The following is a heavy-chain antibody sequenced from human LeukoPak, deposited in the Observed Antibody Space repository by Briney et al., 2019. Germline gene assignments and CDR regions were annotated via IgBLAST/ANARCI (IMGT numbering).Heavy chain of an antibody. CDR3: AKAAYGDYVNWFDP. CDR1: GFTFSSHA. D-gene: IGHD4-17*01. V-gene: IGHV3-23*01. J-gene: IGHJ5*02. Sequence: PGGSLRLSCAASGFTFSSHAMNWVRQALGKGLEWVSSIGGVGASTYYADSVNGRFTISRDNSKNTPYLQMNSLRAEDTALYYCAKAAYGDYVNWFDPWGQGILVIVSS. CDR2: IGGVGAST.